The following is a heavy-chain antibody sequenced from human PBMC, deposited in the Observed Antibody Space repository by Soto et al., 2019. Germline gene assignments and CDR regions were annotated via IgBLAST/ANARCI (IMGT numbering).Heavy chain of an antibody. J-gene: IGHJ4*02. CDR1: GYTFTSYG. CDR2: ISAYNGNT. D-gene: IGHD3-22*01. V-gene: IGHV1-18*01. CDR3: ASTDNSGYYYAFDY. Sequence: QVQLVQSGAEVKKPGASVKVSCKASGYTFTSYGISWVRQAPGQGLEWMGWISAYNGNTNYAQKLQGRVTMTTDTSASRALMGLRRLKYDDTGAYYCASTDNSGYYYAFDYWGQGTLVTVSS.